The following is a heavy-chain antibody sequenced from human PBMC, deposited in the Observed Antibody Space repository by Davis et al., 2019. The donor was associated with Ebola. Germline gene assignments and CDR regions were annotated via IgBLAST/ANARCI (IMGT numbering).Heavy chain of an antibody. CDR3: ARIKGLHRWNYFDY. CDR2: INHSGST. D-gene: IGHD4-11*01. CDR1: GAFVSSGGYS. V-gene: IGHV4-34*01. J-gene: IGHJ4*02. Sequence: SETLSLTCVVSGAFVSSGGYSWIWIRQPPGKGLEWIGEINHSGSTNYNPSLKSRVTISVDTSKNQFSLKLSSVTAADTAVYYCARIKGLHRWNYFDYWGQGTLVTVSS.